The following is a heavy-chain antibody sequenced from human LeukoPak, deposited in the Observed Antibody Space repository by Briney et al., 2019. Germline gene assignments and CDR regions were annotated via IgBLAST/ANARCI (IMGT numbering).Heavy chain of an antibody. CDR3: ARVGARPPVVYMDV. D-gene: IGHD3-16*01. CDR1: GDSVSSNTAA. Sequence: SQTLSLTCAISGDSVSSNTAAWNWVRQSPSRGLEWLGRTYYRSKWYYDYATSVSSRIAINPDTSKNQFSLKLSSVTAADTAVYYCARVGARPPVVYMDVWGKGTTVTVSS. J-gene: IGHJ6*03. CDR2: TYYRSKWYY. V-gene: IGHV6-1*01.